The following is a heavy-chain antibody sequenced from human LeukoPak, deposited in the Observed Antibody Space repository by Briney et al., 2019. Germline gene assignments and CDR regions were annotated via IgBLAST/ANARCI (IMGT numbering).Heavy chain of an antibody. V-gene: IGHV3-33*01. CDR3: ARGGYTSASALDY. CDR2: IWYDGSNK. Sequence: GRSLRLSCGASGFTFSSYGMHWVRQAPGKGLEWVAIIWYDGSNKYYTDSVKGRFTISRDNSKNTVYLQMNSLRAGDTAVYYCARGGYTSASALDYWGQGTLVTVSS. CDR1: GFTFSSYG. D-gene: IGHD3-16*02. J-gene: IGHJ4*02.